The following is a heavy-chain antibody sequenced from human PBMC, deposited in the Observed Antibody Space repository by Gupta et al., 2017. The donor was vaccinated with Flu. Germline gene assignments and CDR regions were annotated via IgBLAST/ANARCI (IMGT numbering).Heavy chain of an antibody. CDR3: SIPLGELPGRSDF. D-gene: IGHD3-16*01. J-gene: IGHJ4*02. CDR2: MRAKVNNYAT. V-gene: IGHV3-73*01. Sequence: IHWVRQAPGKGLEWVGRMRAKVNNYATSYAASVKGRFIISRDDLKNTSYLQMNSLKTDDTAVYYCSIPLGELPGRSDFWGQGSRVTVSS.